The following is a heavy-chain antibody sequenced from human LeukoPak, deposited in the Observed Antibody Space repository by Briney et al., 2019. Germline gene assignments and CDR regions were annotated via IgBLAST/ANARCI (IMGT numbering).Heavy chain of an antibody. CDR2: ISDSGDII. CDR1: GFTFSSYA. Sequence: GGSLRLSCAASGFTFSSYAMTWVRQAPGKGLEWGSTISDSGDIIYYADSVKGRFTISRDNPKNTLYLQMNSLRAEDTAVYYCAKGRVGHSPGYYYGNDAFDIWGQGTMVTVSS. V-gene: IGHV3-23*01. J-gene: IGHJ3*02. CDR3: AKGRVGHSPGYYYGNDAFDI. D-gene: IGHD3-22*01.